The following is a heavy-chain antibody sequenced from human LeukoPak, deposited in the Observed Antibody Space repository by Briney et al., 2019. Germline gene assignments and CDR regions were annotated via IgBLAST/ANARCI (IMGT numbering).Heavy chain of an antibody. CDR1: GYTVTGSY. D-gene: IGHD2-2*01. J-gene: IGHJ6*03. CDR3: ARGVYCSSSSCYAGMGYYFYFMDV. Sequence: ASVKVSCKASGYTVTGSYIHWVRQVPGQGLEWMGWINPNNGGTNYAQKFQGRVTMTRDTSITTAYMELSSLRSDDTAVYYCARGVYCSSSSCYAGMGYYFYFMDVWGKGTTVTVSS. CDR2: INPNNGGT. V-gene: IGHV1-2*02.